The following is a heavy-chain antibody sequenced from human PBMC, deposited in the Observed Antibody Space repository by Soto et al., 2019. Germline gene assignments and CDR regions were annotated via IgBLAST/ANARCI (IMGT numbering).Heavy chain of an antibody. V-gene: IGHV1-69*06. J-gene: IGHJ6*02. CDR2: IIPIFGTA. CDR1: GGTFSSYA. D-gene: IGHD1-26*01. Sequence: GASVKVSCKASGGTFSSYAISWVRQAPGQGLEWMGGIIPIFGTANYAQKFQGRVTITADKSTSTAYMELSSLRSEDTAVYYCARQTKEWELNYGFDYYYYGMDVWGQGTTVTVSS. CDR3: ARQTKEWELNYGFDYYYYGMDV.